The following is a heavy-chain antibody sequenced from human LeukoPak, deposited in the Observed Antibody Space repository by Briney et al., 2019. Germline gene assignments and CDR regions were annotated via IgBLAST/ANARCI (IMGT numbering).Heavy chain of an antibody. V-gene: IGHV4-38-2*02. J-gene: IGHJ5*02. CDR3: ARDPRWLTPDCTSTSCYENYFDP. D-gene: IGHD2-2*01. Sequence: PSDTLSLTCVVSGYSISSGYQWAWIRQSPGKGLERIGSIYHTGSAHYNPSLQSRVTISVDTSNNQFSLRLNSVTAADTAIYYCARDPRWLTPDCTSTSCYENYFDPWGQGTLVTVSS. CDR2: IYHTGSA. CDR1: GYSISSGYQ.